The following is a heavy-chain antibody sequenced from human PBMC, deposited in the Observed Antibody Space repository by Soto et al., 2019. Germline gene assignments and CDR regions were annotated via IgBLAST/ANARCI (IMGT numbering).Heavy chain of an antibody. Sequence: EVKLLESGGGLVQPGGSMRLSCEASGFPFWTYSMSWVRQAPRKGLEWVSHIGPDGSNIWEADSVQGRFTISRDNARNRLYLQMNSLRDEDTAIYYCVRDNNWSFDYWGQGILVTVSS. CDR2: IGPDGSNI. V-gene: IGHV3-23*01. D-gene: IGHD1-1*01. CDR3: VRDNNWSFDY. CDR1: GFPFWTYS. J-gene: IGHJ4*02.